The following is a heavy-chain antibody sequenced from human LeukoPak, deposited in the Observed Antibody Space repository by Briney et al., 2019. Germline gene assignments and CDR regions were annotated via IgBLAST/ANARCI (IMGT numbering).Heavy chain of an antibody. CDR2: INPSGGST. V-gene: IGHV1-46*01. CDR3: ARDPLTYYDILTGLPAYQGGAYFDY. J-gene: IGHJ4*02. CDR1: GGTFSSYA. D-gene: IGHD3-9*01. Sequence: ASVKVSCKASGGTFSSYAISWVRQAPGQGLEWMGIINPSGGSTSYAQKFQGRVTMTRDTSTSTVYMELSSLRSEDTAVYYCARDPLTYYDILTGLPAYQGGAYFDYWGQGTLVTVSS.